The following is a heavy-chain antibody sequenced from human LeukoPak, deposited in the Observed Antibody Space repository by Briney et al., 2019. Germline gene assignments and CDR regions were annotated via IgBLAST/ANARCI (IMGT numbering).Heavy chain of an antibody. CDR3: ARVVITTSKHDAFDI. V-gene: IGHV1-18*01. CDR2: NSAYNGNT. J-gene: IGHJ3*02. D-gene: IGHD3-22*01. Sequence: ASVKVSCKASGYTFTNYGISWVRQAPGQGLEWMGWNSAYNGNTNYAENLQGRVTTTTDTSTSTAYMELRSLRSDDTAVYYCARVVITTSKHDAFDIWGQGTMVTVSS. CDR1: GYTFTNYG.